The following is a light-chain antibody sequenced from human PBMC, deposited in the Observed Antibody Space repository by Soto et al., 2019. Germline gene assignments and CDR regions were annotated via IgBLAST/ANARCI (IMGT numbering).Light chain of an antibody. CDR2: AAS. CDR1: QSISTY. J-gene: IGKJ4*01. V-gene: IGKV1-39*01. Sequence: DIQMTQSPSSLSASVGDRVTITCRASQSISTYLNWYQQKPGKAPNLLIFAASTLQSGVPSRFSGSGPGTDFTLTIRSLQPEDFATYYCQQSYTAPLTFGGGTKVDI. CDR3: QQSYTAPLT.